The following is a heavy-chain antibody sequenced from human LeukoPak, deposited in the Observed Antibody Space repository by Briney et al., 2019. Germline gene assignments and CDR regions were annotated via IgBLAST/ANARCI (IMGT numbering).Heavy chain of an antibody. J-gene: IGHJ6*02. CDR3: ARDLRGDYVGGYYYYGMDV. V-gene: IGHV4-59*01. CDR1: GGSISSYY. Sequence: PSETLSLTCTVSGGSISSYYWSWIRQPPGKGLEWIGYIYYSGSTNYNPSLKSRVTISVDTSKNQFSLKLSSVTAADTAVYYCARDLRGDYVGGYYYYGMDVWGQGTTVTVSS. CDR2: IYYSGST. D-gene: IGHD4-17*01.